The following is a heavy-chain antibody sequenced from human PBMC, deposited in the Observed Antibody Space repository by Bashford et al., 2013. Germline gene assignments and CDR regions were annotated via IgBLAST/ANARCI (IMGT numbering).Heavy chain of an antibody. Sequence: ASVKVSCKASGYTFTGYYMHWVRQAPGQGLEWMGWINPNSGGTNYAQRFQDRVTITADASTRTAYMEVSSLRSDDTAVYYCARSIVIKYNYFYGMDVWGQGTTVTVSS. CDR3: ARSIVIKYNYFYGMDV. J-gene: IGHJ6*02. D-gene: IGHD1-14*01. CDR2: INPNSGGT. CDR1: GYTFTGYY. V-gene: IGHV1-2*02.